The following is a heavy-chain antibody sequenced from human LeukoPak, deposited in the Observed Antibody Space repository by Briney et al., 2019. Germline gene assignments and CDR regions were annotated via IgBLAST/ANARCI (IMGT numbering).Heavy chain of an antibody. CDR1: GGSIRSSGYY. V-gene: IGHV4-39*01. J-gene: IGHJ6*03. Sequence: SETLSLTCTVSGGSIRSSGYYWGWIRQPPGKGLEWIGSIYYSGSTYYDPSLKSRVTISVDTSKNQFSLKLSSVTAADTAVYYCARHLDGYNYYYYYYMDVWGKGTTVTVSS. D-gene: IGHD5-24*01. CDR3: ARHLDGYNYYYYYYMDV. CDR2: IYYSGST.